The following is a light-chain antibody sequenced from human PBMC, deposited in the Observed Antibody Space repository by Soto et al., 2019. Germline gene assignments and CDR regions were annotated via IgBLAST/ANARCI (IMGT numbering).Light chain of an antibody. J-gene: IGLJ3*02. CDR1: SGSVSSSYF. Sequence: QTVVTQEPSFSVSPGRTVTLTCGLTSGSVSSSYFPSWYQQTPGQAPRPLIFNTNTRSSGVPDRFSGSILGNKAALTITGAQADDECDYYCVLYMGSGIWVFGGGTKLTVL. CDR2: NTN. V-gene: IGLV8-61*01. CDR3: VLYMGSGIWV.